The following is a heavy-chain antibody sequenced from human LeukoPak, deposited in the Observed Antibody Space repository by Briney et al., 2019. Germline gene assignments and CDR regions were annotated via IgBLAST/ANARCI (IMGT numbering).Heavy chain of an antibody. V-gene: IGHV3-23*01. CDR1: GFIFSNYA. Sequence: GGSLRLSCAVSGFIFSNYAMGRVRQAPGKGLEWVSAIGGNTYYADSVKGRFTVSRDNSKNTLYLQMNSLRVEDTAVYYCAKGRDNPYFFDYWGQGTLVTVSS. D-gene: IGHD1-1*01. CDR2: IGGNT. CDR3: AKGRDNPYFFDY. J-gene: IGHJ4*02.